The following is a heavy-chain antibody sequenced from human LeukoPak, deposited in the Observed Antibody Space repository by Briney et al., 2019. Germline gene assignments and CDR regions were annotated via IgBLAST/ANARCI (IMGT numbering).Heavy chain of an antibody. CDR2: ISSSSSYI. J-gene: IGHJ3*02. V-gene: IGHV3-21*01. D-gene: IGHD5-18*01. Sequence: GGSLRLSCAASGFTFSSYSMNWVRQAPGKGLEWVSSISSSSSYIYYADSVKGRFTISRDNAKNSLYLQMNSLRAEDTAVYYCAREASGYSYGLDAFDIWGQGTMVTVSS. CDR1: GFTFSSYS. CDR3: AREASGYSYGLDAFDI.